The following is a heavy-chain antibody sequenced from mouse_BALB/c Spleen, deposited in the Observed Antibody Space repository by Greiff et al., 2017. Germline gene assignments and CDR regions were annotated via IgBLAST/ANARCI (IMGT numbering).Heavy chain of an antibody. CDR1: GFSLTSYG. CDR2: IWRGGST. Sequence: QVQLQQSGPSLVQPSQSLSITCTVSGFSLTSYGVHWVRQSPGKGLEWLGVIWRGGSTDYNAAFMSRLSITKDNSKSQVFFKMNSLQADDTAIYYCAKNKGGYDGYYFDYWGQGTTLTVSS. V-gene: IGHV2-5-1*01. CDR3: AKNKGGYDGYYFDY. J-gene: IGHJ2*01. D-gene: IGHD2-3*01.